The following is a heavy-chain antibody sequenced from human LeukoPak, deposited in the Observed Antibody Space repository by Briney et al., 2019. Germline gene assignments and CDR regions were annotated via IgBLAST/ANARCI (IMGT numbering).Heavy chain of an antibody. V-gene: IGHV4-31*03. CDR3: ARGVGDYGWYFDL. CDR2: IYYSGST. J-gene: IGHJ2*01. D-gene: IGHD4-17*01. CDR1: GGSISSGGYY. Sequence: SQTLSLTCTVSGGSISSGGYYWSWIRQHPGKGLEWIGDIYYSGSTYYNPSLKSRVTISVDTSKNQFSLKLSSVTAADTAVYYCARGVGDYGWYFDLWGRGTLVTVSS.